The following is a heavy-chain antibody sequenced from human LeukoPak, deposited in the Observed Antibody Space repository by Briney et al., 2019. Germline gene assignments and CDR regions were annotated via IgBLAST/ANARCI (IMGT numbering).Heavy chain of an antibody. CDR1: GFTFSSYS. J-gene: IGHJ1*01. CDR2: ISSSSSYI. V-gene: IGHV3-21*01. D-gene: IGHD4-17*01. CDR3: ARDPYGDYAEYFQH. Sequence: GSLSLSCAASGFTFSSYSMNWVRQAPGKGLEWVSSISSSSSYIYYADSVKGRFTISRDNAKNSLYLQMNSLRAEDTAVYYCARDPYGDYAEYFQHWGQGTLVTVSS.